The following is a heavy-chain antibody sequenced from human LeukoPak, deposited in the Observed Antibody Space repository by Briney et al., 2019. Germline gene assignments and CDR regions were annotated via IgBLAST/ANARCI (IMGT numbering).Heavy chain of an antibody. CDR3: TRDSGYKFDF. CDR1: GYSISSGYY. CDR2: LYHSGSP. V-gene: IGHV4-38-2*02. D-gene: IGHD5-12*01. Sequence: SETLSLTCIVSGYSISSGYYWGWVRQPPGKGLEWIGSLYHSGSPYSNPSLQSRVTISVDTSKNHFSLKLSSMVAADTAVYYCTRDSGYKFDFWGQGTLVMVSS. J-gene: IGHJ4*02.